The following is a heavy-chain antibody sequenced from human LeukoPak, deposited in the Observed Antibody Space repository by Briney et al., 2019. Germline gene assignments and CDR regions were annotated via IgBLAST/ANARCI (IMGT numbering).Heavy chain of an antibody. Sequence: GGSLRLSCAASGFTFSSYAMSWVRQAPGKGLEWVSAISGSGGSTYYADSVKGRYTISRDNSKNTLYLQMNSLRAEDTAVYYCAKVYSSGWYQVNNWFDPWGQGTLVTVSS. J-gene: IGHJ5*02. CDR2: ISGSGGST. D-gene: IGHD6-19*01. CDR1: GFTFSSYA. V-gene: IGHV3-23*01. CDR3: AKVYSSGWYQVNNWFDP.